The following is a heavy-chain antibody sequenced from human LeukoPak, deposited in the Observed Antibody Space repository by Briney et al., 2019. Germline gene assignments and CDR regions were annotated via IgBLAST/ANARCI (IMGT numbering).Heavy chain of an antibody. CDR2: INGGGDPT. D-gene: IGHD3-22*01. CDR1: GFTFTSYA. V-gene: IGHV3-23*01. Sequence: VGSLRLSCAASGFTFTSYAMSWVRQAPGKGLEWVSSINGGGDPTYYADSVKGRFTFSRDNSKNTLYLQMNSLRAEDTAVYYCAKYYYAGGGYSFDSWGQGTLVTVSS. CDR3: AKYYYAGGGYSFDS. J-gene: IGHJ4*02.